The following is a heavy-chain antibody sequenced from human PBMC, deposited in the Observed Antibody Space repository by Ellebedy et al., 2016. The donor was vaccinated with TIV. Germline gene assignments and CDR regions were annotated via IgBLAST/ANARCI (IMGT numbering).Heavy chain of an antibody. CDR3: AIIQGYDSFFYYYGMDV. CDR2: ISAYNGNT. Sequence: ASVKVSCXASGYTFTSYGISWVRQAPGQGLEWMGWISAYNGNTNYAQKLQGRVTMTTDTSTSTAYMELSSLRSEDTAVYYCAIIQGYDSFFYYYGMDVWGQGTTVTVSS. CDR1: GYTFTSYG. V-gene: IGHV1-18*04. J-gene: IGHJ6*02. D-gene: IGHD5-12*01.